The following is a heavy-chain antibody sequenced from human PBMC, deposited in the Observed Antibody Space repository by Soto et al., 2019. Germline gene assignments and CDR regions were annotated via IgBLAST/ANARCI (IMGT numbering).Heavy chain of an antibody. D-gene: IGHD6-6*01. Sequence: EVQLVETGGGLIPPGGSLCLSCAASGFTVSSNYMSWLRQAPGNGLEWVSVIYSGGSTYYADSVKGRFTIARDNSKNTLYLQVNSLRAEDTAVYYGARTIAARVNWFDPWGQGTLVTVSS. J-gene: IGHJ5*02. CDR1: GFTVSSNY. CDR3: ARTIAARVNWFDP. V-gene: IGHV3-53*02. CDR2: IYSGGST.